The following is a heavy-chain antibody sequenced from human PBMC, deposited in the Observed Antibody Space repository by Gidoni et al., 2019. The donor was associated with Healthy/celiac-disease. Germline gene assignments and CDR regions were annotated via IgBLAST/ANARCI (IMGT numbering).Heavy chain of an antibody. D-gene: IGHD2-2*01. CDR1: GSTSSSYG. Sequence: QLQLVESVGGVVQPGSSLRLSCAASGSTSSSYGMHGVRQAPGKGLEWVAVLSDDGGNKYYTDSEKGRFTISRDNSKNTLYLQMNSLRAEDTAVYYCAKDRVVIVVVPAAADYWGQGTLVTVSS. CDR3: AKDRVVIVVVPAAADY. CDR2: LSDDGGNK. J-gene: IGHJ4*02. V-gene: IGHV3-30*18.